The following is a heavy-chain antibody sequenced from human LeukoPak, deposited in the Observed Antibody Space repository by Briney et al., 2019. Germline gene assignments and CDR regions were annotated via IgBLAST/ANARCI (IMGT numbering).Heavy chain of an antibody. D-gene: IGHD6-19*01. CDR2: ISGGGGST. CDR1: GFTFSSFA. CDR3: AKDLYSSGWKGAPDI. V-gene: IGHV3-23*01. J-gene: IGHJ3*02. Sequence: PGASLRLSCAASGFTFSSFAMSWVRQAPGKGLEWVSSISGGGGSTYYADSVKGRFAISRDNYEDTVYMQMNSLRAEDTAAYYCAKDLYSSGWKGAPDIWGRGTMVTVSS.